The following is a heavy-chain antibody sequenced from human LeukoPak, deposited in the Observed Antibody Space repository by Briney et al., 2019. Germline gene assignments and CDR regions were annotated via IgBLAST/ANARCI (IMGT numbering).Heavy chain of an antibody. V-gene: IGHV3-30*02. Sequence: GGSLRLSCAASGFTFSSYGMHWVRQAPGKGLEWVAFIRYDGSNKYYADSVKGRFTISRDNSKNTLYLQMNSLRAEDTAVYYCAKGSCGGDCIYYYYYTDVWGKGTTVTISS. CDR2: IRYDGSNK. CDR1: GFTFSSYG. CDR3: AKGSCGGDCIYYYYYTDV. J-gene: IGHJ6*03. D-gene: IGHD2-21*02.